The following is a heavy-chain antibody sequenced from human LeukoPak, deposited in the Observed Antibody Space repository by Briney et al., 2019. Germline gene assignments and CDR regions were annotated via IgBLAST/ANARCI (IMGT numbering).Heavy chain of an antibody. CDR3: ARSVAVAATNYDY. V-gene: IGHV3-21*01. Sequence: PGGSLRLSCAASGFTFSSYSMNWGRQAPGKGLEWVSSISSSSSYIYYADSVKGRFTISRDNAKNSLYLQMNSLRAEDTAVYYCARSVAVAATNYDYWGQGTLVTVSS. CDR1: GFTFSSYS. J-gene: IGHJ4*02. CDR2: ISSSSSYI. D-gene: IGHD6-19*01.